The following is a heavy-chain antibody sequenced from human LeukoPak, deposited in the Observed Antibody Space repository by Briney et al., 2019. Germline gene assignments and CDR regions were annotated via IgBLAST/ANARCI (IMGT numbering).Heavy chain of an antibody. CDR3: ARRGYDSSGYYIFDY. V-gene: IGHV3-48*02. CDR1: GFTFSDYS. Sequence: PGGSLRLSCVGSGFTFSDYSMNWVRQAPGKGLEWISYIGSTSITIYYADSVKGRFTISRDNVKNSLYLQMNSLRDEDTAVYYCARRGYDSSGYYIFDYWGQGTLVTVSS. CDR2: IGSTSITI. J-gene: IGHJ4*02. D-gene: IGHD3-22*01.